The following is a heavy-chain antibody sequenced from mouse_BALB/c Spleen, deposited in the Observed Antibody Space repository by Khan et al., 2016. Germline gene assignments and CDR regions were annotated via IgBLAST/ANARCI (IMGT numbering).Heavy chain of an antibody. CDR3: ARDYCGSSNSDY. D-gene: IGHD1-1*01. V-gene: IGHV3-2*02. CDR2: ISYSGST. CDR1: GYSITSDYA. Sequence: EVQLQESGPGLVKPSQSLSLTCTVTGYSITSDYAWNWIRQSPGNKLEWMGYISYSGSTSYNPSLKSRISITRDTAKKQGILQLNSMTTQSTPTSSSARDYCGSSNSDYWGQGTPLTVSS. J-gene: IGHJ2*01.